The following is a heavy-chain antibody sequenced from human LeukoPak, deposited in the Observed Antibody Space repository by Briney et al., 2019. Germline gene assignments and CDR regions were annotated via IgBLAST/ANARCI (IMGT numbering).Heavy chain of an antibody. Sequence: GRSLRLSCAASGFTFSRYGMSWVRQAAGTGLEWVSGISISGDSTYYADSGKGRFTISRDTSRKTLFLQMTCLRSAEPAVYYRAKVMSYYYDGSSYYYSNYFDCWGQGTLVTVSS. CDR1: GFTFSRYG. J-gene: IGHJ4*01. V-gene: IGHV3-23*01. D-gene: IGHD3-22*01. CDR2: ISISGDST. CDR3: AKVMSYYYDGSSYYYSNYFDC.